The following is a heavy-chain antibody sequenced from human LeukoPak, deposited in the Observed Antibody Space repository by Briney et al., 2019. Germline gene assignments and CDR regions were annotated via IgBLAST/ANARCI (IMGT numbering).Heavy chain of an antibody. D-gene: IGHD2-15*01. CDR1: GYTFTGYY. V-gene: IGHV1-2*02. J-gene: IGHJ5*02. CDR3: ARDSYCSGGSCYDWFDP. Sequence: ASVKVSCKASGYTFTGYYMHWVRQAPGQGLEWMGWINPNSGGTNYAQKFQGRVTMTRDTSISTAYMELSRLRSDDTAVYYCARDSYCSGGSCYDWFDPWGQGTLVTVSS. CDR2: INPNSGGT.